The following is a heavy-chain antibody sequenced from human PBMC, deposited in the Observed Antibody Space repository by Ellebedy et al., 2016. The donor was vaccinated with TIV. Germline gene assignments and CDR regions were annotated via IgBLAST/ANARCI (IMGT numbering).Heavy chain of an antibody. CDR1: GFTFSSYW. D-gene: IGHD3-10*01. CDR2: IKQDGSEK. V-gene: IGHV3-7*01. Sequence: GESLKISXAASGFTFSSYWMSWVRQAPGKGLEWVANIKQDGSEKYYVDSVKGRFTISRDNAQNSLFLQMSSLRAEDTAVYYCVREDNTVVRGFNVRGNDFWGQGTLVTVSS. CDR3: VREDNTVVRGFNVRGNDF. J-gene: IGHJ4*02.